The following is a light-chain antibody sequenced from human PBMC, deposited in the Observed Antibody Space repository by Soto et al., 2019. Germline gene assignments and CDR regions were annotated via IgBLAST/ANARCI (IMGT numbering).Light chain of an antibody. Sequence: EIVMMQSPATLSVSPGERVTLSCRASQSVSSNLAWYQQKSGQAPRLLIYGASTRATGIPARFSGSGSGTEFTLTISSLQSEDFAIYYCQQYNNWPPVTFGRGTRLEIK. CDR3: QQYNNWPPVT. V-gene: IGKV3-15*01. CDR2: GAS. CDR1: QSVSSN. J-gene: IGKJ5*01.